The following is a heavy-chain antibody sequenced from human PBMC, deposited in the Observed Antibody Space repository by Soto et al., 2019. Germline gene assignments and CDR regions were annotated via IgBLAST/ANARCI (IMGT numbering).Heavy chain of an antibody. CDR1: GGSISSSSYY. J-gene: IGHJ4*02. V-gene: IGHV4-39*01. CDR2: IYYSGST. D-gene: IGHD6-13*01. Sequence: WETLSLTCTVSGGSISSSSYYWGWIRQPPGKGLEWIGSIYYSGSTYYNPSLKSRVTISVDTSKNQFSLKLSSVTAADTAVYYCAMYSSSWGNFDYWGQGTLVTVSS. CDR3: AMYSSSWGNFDY.